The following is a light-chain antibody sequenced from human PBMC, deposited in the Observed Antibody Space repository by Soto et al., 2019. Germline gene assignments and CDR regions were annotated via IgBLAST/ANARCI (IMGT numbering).Light chain of an antibody. CDR2: EVA. CDR3: CSRL. J-gene: IGLJ2*01. CDR1: STDPATYDL. Sequence: QSVLTQPPSASGTPGQRVTISCTGTSTDPATYDLVSWYQQHPGKAPQLIIYEVAKRPSGVSARFSGSQSGDTASLTISGLQAADEAYYYCCSRLFGGGTKLTVL. V-gene: IGLV2-23*02.